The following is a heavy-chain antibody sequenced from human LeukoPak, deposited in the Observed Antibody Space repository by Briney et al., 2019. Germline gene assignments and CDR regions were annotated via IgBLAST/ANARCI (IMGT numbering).Heavy chain of an antibody. CDR3: GRIHRDSGSPTWFY. D-gene: IGHD3-10*01. Sequence: SETLSLTCTVSGGSISSYYWSWIRQPPGKGLEWIGSIYYSGSTYYNPSLKSRVTISVDTSKNQFSLKLSSVTAADTAVYYCGRIHRDSGSPTWFYWGQGTLVTVSS. V-gene: IGHV4-59*12. CDR2: IYYSGST. J-gene: IGHJ4*02. CDR1: GGSISSYY.